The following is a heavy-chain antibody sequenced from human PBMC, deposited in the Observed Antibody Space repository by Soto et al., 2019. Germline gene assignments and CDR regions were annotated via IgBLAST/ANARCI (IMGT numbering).Heavy chain of an antibody. V-gene: IGHV1-18*01. Sequence: QVQLVQSGAEVKKPGASVKVSCKASGYTFTSYGISWVRQAPGQGLEWMGWISGYNGNTNYAQQLHGRVTMTTDTSTSTVYMELRSLRSDDTAVYYCARADYFDSSGYYYPNAFDIWGQGTMVTVS. CDR3: ARADYFDSSGYYYPNAFDI. J-gene: IGHJ3*02. D-gene: IGHD3-22*01. CDR2: ISGYNGNT. CDR1: GYTFTSYG.